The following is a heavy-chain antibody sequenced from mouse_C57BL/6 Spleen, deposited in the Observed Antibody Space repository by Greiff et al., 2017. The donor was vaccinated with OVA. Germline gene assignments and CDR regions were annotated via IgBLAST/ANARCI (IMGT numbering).Heavy chain of an antibody. J-gene: IGHJ4*01. CDR1: GYTFTSYW. Sequence: QVQLKQPGAELVKPGASVKLSCKASGYTFTSYWMQWVKQRPGQGLEWIGEIDPSDSYTNYNQKFKGKATLTVDTSSSTAYMQLSSLTSEDSAVYYCARRAQAYYYAMDYWGQGTSVTVSS. CDR3: ARRAQAYYYAMDY. CDR2: IDPSDSYT. V-gene: IGHV1-50*01. D-gene: IGHD3-2*02.